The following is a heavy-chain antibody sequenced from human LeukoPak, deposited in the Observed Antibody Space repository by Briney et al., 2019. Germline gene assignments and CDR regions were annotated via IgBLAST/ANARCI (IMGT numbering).Heavy chain of an antibody. CDR3: ARGSPYYSDSSGYYGYYYDMDV. V-gene: IGHV4-34*01. CDR1: GGSFSGYY. D-gene: IGHD3-22*01. J-gene: IGHJ6*02. Sequence: SETLSLTCAVYGGSFSGYYWSWIRQPLGKGLEWIGEINHSGSTNYNPSLKSRVTISVDTSKNQFSLKLSSVTAADTAVYYCARGSPYYSDSSGYYGYYYDMDVWGQGTTVTVSS. CDR2: INHSGST.